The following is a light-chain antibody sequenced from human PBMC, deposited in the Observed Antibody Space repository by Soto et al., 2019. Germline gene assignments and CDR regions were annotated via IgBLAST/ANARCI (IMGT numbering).Light chain of an antibody. V-gene: IGKV1-5*03. CDR3: QQYNSYSWT. J-gene: IGKJ1*01. CDR1: QSISSW. Sequence: DIQMTQSPSTLSASVGDRVTITCRASQSISSWLAWYQQKPGKAPKLLIYKASSLESGVPSRFSGSGSGTEFTLTISSLQPDDFATCYCQQYNSYSWTFGQGTKVESK. CDR2: KAS.